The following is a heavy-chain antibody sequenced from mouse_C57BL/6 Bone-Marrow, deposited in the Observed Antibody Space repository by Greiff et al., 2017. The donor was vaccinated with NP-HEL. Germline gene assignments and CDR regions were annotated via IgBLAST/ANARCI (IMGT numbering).Heavy chain of an antibody. V-gene: IGHV5-15*04. J-gene: IGHJ1*03. Sequence: EVKVEESGGGLVQPGGSLKLSCAASGFTFSDYGMAWVRQAPRKGPEWVAFISNLAYSIYYADTVTGRFTMSRENAKNTLYLEMSSLRSEDTAMYYCARQREARYYGSRGYFDVWGTGTTVTVSS. D-gene: IGHD1-1*01. CDR2: ISNLAYSI. CDR3: ARQREARYYGSRGYFDV. CDR1: GFTFSDYG.